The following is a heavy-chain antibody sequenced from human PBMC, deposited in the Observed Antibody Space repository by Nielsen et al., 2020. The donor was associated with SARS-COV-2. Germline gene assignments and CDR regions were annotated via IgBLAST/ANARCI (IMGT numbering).Heavy chain of an antibody. CDR2: IIPIFGTA. J-gene: IGHJ4*02. CDR3: ARGGLWFGELNDVDY. V-gene: IGHV1-69*13. D-gene: IGHD3-10*01. Sequence: SVKVSCKASGGTFSSYAISWVRQAPGQGLEWMGGIIPIFGTANYAQKFQGRVTITADESTSTAYMELSSLRSEDTAVYYCARGGLWFGELNDVDYWGQGTLVTVSS. CDR1: GGTFSSYA.